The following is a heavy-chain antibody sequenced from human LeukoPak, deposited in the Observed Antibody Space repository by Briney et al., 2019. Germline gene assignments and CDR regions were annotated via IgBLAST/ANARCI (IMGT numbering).Heavy chain of an antibody. CDR1: GFTFSSYA. V-gene: IGHV3-23*01. Sequence: PGGSLRLSCAASGFTFSSYAMSWVRQAPGKGLEWVSAISSSVGSTYYADSVKGRFTLSRDNGKNSLYLQMNSLRAEDTAVYYCARGGMGANSQEYFYYGMDVWGQGTTVTVSS. CDR2: ISSSVGST. D-gene: IGHD2-8*01. J-gene: IGHJ6*02. CDR3: ARGGMGANSQEYFYYGMDV.